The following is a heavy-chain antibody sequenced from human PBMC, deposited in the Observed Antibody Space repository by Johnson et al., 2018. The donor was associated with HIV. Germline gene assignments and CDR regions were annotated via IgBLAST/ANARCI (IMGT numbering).Heavy chain of an antibody. CDR1: GCTFSNYW. V-gene: IGHV3-7*01. D-gene: IGHD2/OR15-2a*01. Sequence: VHLVESGGGLVQPGGSLRLSCAASGCTFSNYWMTWVRQAPGKGLEWVANINQDGGEKIYVDSVKGRFTISRDNAENSLYLQMNSLRDEDTAVYYCVFFYASFDIWGQGTMVTVSS. CDR2: INQDGGEK. J-gene: IGHJ3*02. CDR3: VFFYASFDI.